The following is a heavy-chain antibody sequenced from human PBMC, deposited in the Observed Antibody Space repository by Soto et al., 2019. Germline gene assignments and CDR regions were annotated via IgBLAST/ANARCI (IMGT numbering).Heavy chain of an antibody. CDR3: VRDSGSLDY. Sequence: GGSLRLSCAASGFTFSSYAMHWVRQAPGKGLEWVAVISYDGSNKYYADSVKGRFTISRDNSKNTLYLQMNSLRAEDTAVYYCVRDSGSLDYWGQGTLVTVSS. D-gene: IGHD3-10*01. CDR1: GFTFSSYA. CDR2: ISYDGSNK. V-gene: IGHV3-30-3*01. J-gene: IGHJ4*02.